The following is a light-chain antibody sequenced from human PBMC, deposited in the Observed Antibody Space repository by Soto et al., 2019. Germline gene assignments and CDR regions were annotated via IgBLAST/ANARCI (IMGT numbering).Light chain of an antibody. J-gene: IGKJ4*01. CDR1: QGITNY. Sequence: IQLTQTPSSLSASVGDRVTITCRASQGITNYLNWYQHKPGQAPNLLIYAASTLQAGVPSRFRGSGSGTDSTLTISSLQPEDFATYFCQQSNSSPPTFGGGTKVDIK. CDR3: QQSNSSPPT. CDR2: AAS. V-gene: IGKV1-39*01.